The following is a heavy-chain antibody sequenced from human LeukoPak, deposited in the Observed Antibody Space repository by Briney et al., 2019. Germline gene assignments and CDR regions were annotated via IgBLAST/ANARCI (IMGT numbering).Heavy chain of an antibody. CDR1: RFSFTVLF. Sequence: SGGSLRLSRAASRFSFTVLFMICVPHAPGKGVERVSNINHDESKKYYVDSVEGRFTISRDNAKNSLYLQMNSLRAEDTAVYYCAISTYSSSPSWGQGTLVTVSS. CDR2: INHDESKK. J-gene: IGHJ5*02. D-gene: IGHD6-6*01. CDR3: AISTYSSSPS. V-gene: IGHV3-7*01.